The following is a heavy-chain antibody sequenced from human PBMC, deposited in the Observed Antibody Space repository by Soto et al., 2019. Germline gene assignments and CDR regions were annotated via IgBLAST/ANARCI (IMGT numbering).Heavy chain of an antibody. CDR2: ISGSGGST. CDR3: AKSPVATITVYFDY. Sequence: GGSLRLSCAASGFTFSSYAMIWVRQAPGKGLEWVSAISGSGGSTYYADSVKGRFTISRDNSKNTLYLQMNSLRAEDTAVYYCAKSPVATITVYFDYWGQGTLVTVSS. CDR1: GFTFSSYA. J-gene: IGHJ4*02. D-gene: IGHD5-12*01. V-gene: IGHV3-23*01.